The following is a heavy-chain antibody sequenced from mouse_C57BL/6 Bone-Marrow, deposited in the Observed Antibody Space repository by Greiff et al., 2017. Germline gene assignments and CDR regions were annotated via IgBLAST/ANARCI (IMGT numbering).Heavy chain of an antibody. Sequence: QVQLQQPGAELVMPGASVKLSCKASGYTFTSYWMHWVKQRPGQGLEWIGAIAPSDSYTNYNQKFKGKSTLTVDKSSSTAYMQLSSLTSDDSAVYYCAREYYTWFAYWGQGTLVTVSA. D-gene: IGHD2-12*01. V-gene: IGHV1-69*01. CDR3: AREYYTWFAY. J-gene: IGHJ3*01. CDR1: GYTFTSYW. CDR2: IAPSDSYT.